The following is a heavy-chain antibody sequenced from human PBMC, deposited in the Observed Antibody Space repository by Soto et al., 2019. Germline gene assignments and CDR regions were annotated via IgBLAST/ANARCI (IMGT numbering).Heavy chain of an antibody. CDR2: ISTYNGNT. V-gene: IGHV1-18*04. D-gene: IGHD6-13*01. J-gene: IGHJ4*02. CDR3: ARSPMAPAPVDF. Sequence: QVQLVKSGGEMMMPAASVKVSCKASGYTFTSHGFTWVRQAPGQGLEWMGWISTYNGNTHYAQKSQGRLTLTTDSSTSTPDMKLRSLTSDYTAMYFCARSPMAPAPVDFRGQGTLVTVSS. CDR1: GYTFTSHG.